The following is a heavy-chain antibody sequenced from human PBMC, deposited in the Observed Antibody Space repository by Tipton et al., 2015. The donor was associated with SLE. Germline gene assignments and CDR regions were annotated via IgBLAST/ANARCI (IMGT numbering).Heavy chain of an antibody. Sequence: QLVQSGAEVKKPGASLKISCKGSGYSFTSYWIGWVRQMPGKGLERMGIIYPGDSDTRYSPSFQGQVTISADKSISTAYLQWSSLKASDTAMYYCARVNGSGRDVVAVPLDYWGQGTLVTVSS. D-gene: IGHD3-10*01. V-gene: IGHV5-51*03. J-gene: IGHJ4*02. CDR2: IYPGDSDT. CDR1: GYSFTSYW. CDR3: ARVNGSGRDVVAVPLDY.